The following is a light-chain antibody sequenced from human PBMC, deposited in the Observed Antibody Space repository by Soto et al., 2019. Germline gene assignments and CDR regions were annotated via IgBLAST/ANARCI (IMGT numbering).Light chain of an antibody. V-gene: IGKV1-39*01. CDR1: QSISIY. J-gene: IGKJ2*01. CDR3: QQSYSSPYT. CDR2: AAS. Sequence: DLQMTQSPSSLSASVGDRVTITCRASQSISIYLNWYQQKPGKAPKLLIYAASNLQSGVPSRFSGSGSGTDFTLTISSLQPEDFATYYCQQSYSSPYTFGQGTKLEIK.